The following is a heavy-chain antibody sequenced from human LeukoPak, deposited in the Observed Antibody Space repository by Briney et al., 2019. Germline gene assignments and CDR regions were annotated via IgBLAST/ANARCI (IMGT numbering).Heavy chain of an antibody. CDR2: ISSSGSTI. V-gene: IGHV3-48*03. Sequence: GGSLRLSCAASGFTFSSYEMNWVRQAPGKGLEWVSYISSSGSTIYYADSVKGRFTISRDNAKNSLYLQMNSLRAEDTAVYYCARARPVYSSGWYDYWGQGTLVTVSS. CDR3: ARARPVYSSGWYDY. J-gene: IGHJ4*02. D-gene: IGHD6-19*01. CDR1: GFTFSSYE.